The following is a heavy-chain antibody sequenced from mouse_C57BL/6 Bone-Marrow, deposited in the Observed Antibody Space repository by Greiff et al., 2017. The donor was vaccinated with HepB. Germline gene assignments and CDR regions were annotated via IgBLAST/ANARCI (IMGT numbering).Heavy chain of an antibody. J-gene: IGHJ1*03. V-gene: IGHV1-76*01. Sequence: VKLQESGAELVRPGASVKLSCKASGYTFTDYYINWVKQRPGQGLEWIARIYPGSGNTYYNEKFKGKATLTAEKSSSTAYMQLSSLTSEDSAVYFCARHGGYAVVAADWYFDVWGTGTTVTVSS. CDR3: ARHGGYAVVAADWYFDV. CDR1: GYTFTDYY. D-gene: IGHD1-1*01. CDR2: IYPGSGNT.